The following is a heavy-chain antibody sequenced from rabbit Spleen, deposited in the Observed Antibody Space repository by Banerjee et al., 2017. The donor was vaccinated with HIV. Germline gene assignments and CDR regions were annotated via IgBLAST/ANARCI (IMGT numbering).Heavy chain of an antibody. V-gene: IGHV1S40*01. J-gene: IGHJ4*01. CDR1: GFSFSSGYY. CDR2: IDAGSSGST. Sequence: QSLEESGGRLVKPGASLTLTCKASGFSFSSGYYMCWVRQAPGKGLEWIACIDAGSSGSTYYANWAKGRFTISKTSSTTVTLQMTSLTAADTATYFCVRDQAGDADYGPYYLNLWGQGTLVTVS. D-gene: IGHD2-1*01. CDR3: VRDQAGDADYGPYYLNL.